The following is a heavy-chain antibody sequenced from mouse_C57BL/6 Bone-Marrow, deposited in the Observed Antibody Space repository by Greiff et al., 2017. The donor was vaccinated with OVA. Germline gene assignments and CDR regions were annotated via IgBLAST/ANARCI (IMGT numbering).Heavy chain of an antibody. J-gene: IGHJ2*01. D-gene: IGHD4-1*02. CDR1: GYTFTDYE. Sequence: QVQLKQSGAELVRPGASVTLSCKASGYTFTDYEMHWVKQTPVHGLEWIGAIDPETGGTAYNQKFKGKAILTADKSSSTAYMELRSLTSEDSAVYYCTRSPSTGYFDYWGQGTTLTVSS. CDR3: TRSPSTGYFDY. CDR2: IDPETGGT. V-gene: IGHV1-15*01.